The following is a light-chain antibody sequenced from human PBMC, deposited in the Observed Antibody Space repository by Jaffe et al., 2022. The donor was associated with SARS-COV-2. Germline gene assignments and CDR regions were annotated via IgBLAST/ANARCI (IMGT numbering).Light chain of an antibody. V-gene: IGLV3-21*04. J-gene: IGLJ3*02. Sequence: SYVLTQPPSVSVAPGKTARITCGRNNIGSKSVHWYQQKPGQAPVLVIYYDTDRPSGIPERFSGSNSGNTATLTISRVEAGDEADYYCQVWDSSSDSWVFGGGTKLSVL. CDR1: NIGSKS. CDR3: QVWDSSSDSWV. CDR2: YDT.